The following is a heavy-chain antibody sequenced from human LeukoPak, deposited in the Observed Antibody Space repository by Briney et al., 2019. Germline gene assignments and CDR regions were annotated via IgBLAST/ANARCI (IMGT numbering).Heavy chain of an antibody. V-gene: IGHV4-38-2*02. CDR1: GYSISSGYY. D-gene: IGHD2-15*01. J-gene: IGHJ3*02. CDR3: ARYCSGGSCYLDAFDI. Sequence: PSETLSLTCTVSGYSISSGYYWGWIRQPPGKGLEWIGSIYHSGSTYYNPSLKSRVTISVDTSKNQFSLKLSSVTAADTAVYYCARYCSGGSCYLDAFDIWGQGTMVTVSS. CDR2: IYHSGST.